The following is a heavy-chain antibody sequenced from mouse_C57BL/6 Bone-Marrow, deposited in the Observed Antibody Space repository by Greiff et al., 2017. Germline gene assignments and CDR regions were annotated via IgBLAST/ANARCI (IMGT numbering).Heavy chain of an antibody. J-gene: IGHJ3*01. Sequence: QVHVKQSGAELAKPGASVKLSCKASGYTFTSYWMHWVKQRPGQGLEWIGYINPSSGYTKYNQKFKDKATLTADKSSSTAYMQLSSLTYEDSAVYYCASYYYGSSYELAYWGQGTLVTVSA. V-gene: IGHV1-7*01. CDR3: ASYYYGSSYELAY. CDR2: INPSSGYT. D-gene: IGHD1-1*01. CDR1: GYTFTSYW.